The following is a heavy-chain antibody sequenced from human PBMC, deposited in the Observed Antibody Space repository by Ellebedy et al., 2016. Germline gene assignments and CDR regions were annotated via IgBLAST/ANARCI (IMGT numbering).Heavy chain of an antibody. CDR1: GGSISSGGYS. Sequence: SETLSLTXAVSGGSISSGGYSWSWIRQPPGKGLEWIGYIYHSGSTYYNPSLKSRVTISVDRSKNQFSLKLSSVTAADTAVYYCARAEDPRPYYDFWSGYYTGDAFDIWGQGTMVTVSS. D-gene: IGHD3-3*01. CDR2: IYHSGST. J-gene: IGHJ3*02. CDR3: ARAEDPRPYYDFWSGYYTGDAFDI. V-gene: IGHV4-30-2*01.